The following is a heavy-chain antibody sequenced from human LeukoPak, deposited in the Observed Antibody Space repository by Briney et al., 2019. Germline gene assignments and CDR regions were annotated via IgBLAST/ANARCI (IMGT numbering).Heavy chain of an antibody. CDR1: GYTFTGYY. CDR2: INPNSGGT. V-gene: IGHV1-2*02. J-gene: IGHJ5*02. Sequence: ASVKVSCKASGYTFTGYYMHWVRQAPGQGLEWMGWINPNSGGTNYAQKLQGRVTMTTDTSTSTAYMELRSLRSDDTAVYYCARDRFPGKAAAGQNLNNWFDPWGQGTLVTVSS. CDR3: ARDRFPGKAAAGQNLNNWFDP. D-gene: IGHD6-13*01.